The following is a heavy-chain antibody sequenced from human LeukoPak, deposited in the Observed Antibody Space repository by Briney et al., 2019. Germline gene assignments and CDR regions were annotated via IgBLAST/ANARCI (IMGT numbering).Heavy chain of an antibody. CDR2: ISGSGGST. CDR3: AKPPPEESSGWVAPDYFQH. Sequence: PGGSLRLSCAASGFTFSSYAMSWVRQAPGKGLEWVSAISGSGGSTYYADSVKGRFTISRDDSKNTLYLQMNSLRAEDTAVYYCAKPPPEESSGWVAPDYFQHWGQGTLATVSS. J-gene: IGHJ1*01. D-gene: IGHD6-19*01. CDR1: GFTFSSYA. V-gene: IGHV3-23*01.